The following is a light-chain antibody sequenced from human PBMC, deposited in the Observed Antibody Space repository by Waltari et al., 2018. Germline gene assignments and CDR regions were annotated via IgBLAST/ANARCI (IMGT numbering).Light chain of an antibody. J-gene: IGLJ3*02. Sequence: QLVLTQSPSASASLGASVKLTCTLSSGHSSNVIAWLQQRPEKGPRYLMKVNSDGSHSKGDEIPDRFSGSSSGAERYLTISSLQSEDEGDYYCQTGGHGTWVFGGGTKLTVL. V-gene: IGLV4-69*01. CDR2: VNSDGSH. CDR1: SGHSSNV. CDR3: QTGGHGTWV.